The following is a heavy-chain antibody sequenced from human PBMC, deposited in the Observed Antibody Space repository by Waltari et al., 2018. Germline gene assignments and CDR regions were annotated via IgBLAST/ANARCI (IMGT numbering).Heavy chain of an antibody. J-gene: IGHJ4*02. CDR3: TTDQGDSYTFYSFDY. D-gene: IGHD3-16*02. CDR2: IKTQSDGGGAT. CDR1: GFPFSKTW. V-gene: IGHV3-15*01. Sequence: EVQLVESGGGLVNPGGSLRLSCAASGFPFSKTWMDWVRQAPGKGLEWIARIKTQSDGGGATYYAAPVTGRFTVSRDDSKNMLYLQMSSLKTEDTAMYYCTTDQGDSYTFYSFDYWGQGTLVTVSS.